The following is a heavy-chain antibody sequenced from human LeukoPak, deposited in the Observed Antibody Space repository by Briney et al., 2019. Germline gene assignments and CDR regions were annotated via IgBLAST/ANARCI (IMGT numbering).Heavy chain of an antibody. CDR3: ARVVAGIDWFDP. Sequence: GGSLRLSCAASRFTFSSYSMNWVRQAPGKGLEWVSYISSGSSAIYYADSVKGRFTISRDNAKNSLFLQLNSLRDEDTAVYYCARVVAGIDWFDPWGQGTLVTVSS. CDR2: ISSGSSAI. V-gene: IGHV3-48*02. D-gene: IGHD6-19*01. CDR1: RFTFSSYS. J-gene: IGHJ5*02.